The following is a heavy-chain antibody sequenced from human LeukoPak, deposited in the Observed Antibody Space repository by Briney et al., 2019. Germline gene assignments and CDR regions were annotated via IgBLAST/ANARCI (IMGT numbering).Heavy chain of an antibody. CDR3: PRDLSGYAFYHFDY. D-gene: IGHD5-12*01. CDR1: GYTFTGYY. V-gene: IGHV1-2*02. Sequence: ASVTVSCKASGYTFTGYYMHWVRQAPGQGLEWMGWINPNSGGTNYAQKFQGRVTMTRDTSISTAYMELSRLKSDDAAVYYFPRDLSGYAFYHFDYWGQGTLVTVSS. J-gene: IGHJ4*02. CDR2: INPNSGGT.